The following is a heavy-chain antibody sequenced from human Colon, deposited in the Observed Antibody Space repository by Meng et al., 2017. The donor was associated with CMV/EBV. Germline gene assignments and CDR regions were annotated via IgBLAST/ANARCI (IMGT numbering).Heavy chain of an antibody. D-gene: IGHD3-3*01. CDR3: ATFGGDFDY. CDR1: GYTFNGYF. V-gene: IGHV1-2*02. CDR2: INPVTGDT. J-gene: IGHJ4*02. Sequence: QVQLVQSGVEVKEPGASVKVSCKTSGYTFNGYFMHWVRQAPGQGLEWMGWINPVTGDTSYAQKFQVRVTMTRDTSISTAYMELSSLRSDDTAVYYCATFGGDFDYWGQGTLVTVSS.